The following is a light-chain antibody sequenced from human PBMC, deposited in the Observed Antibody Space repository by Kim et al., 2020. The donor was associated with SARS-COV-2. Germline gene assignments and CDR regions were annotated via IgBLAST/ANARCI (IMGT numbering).Light chain of an antibody. Sequence: SPGERATLACRASQSVSSIYLAWYQQKSGRAPRLLIYGASNRVTGTPDRFSGSGSGTDFTLTISRLEPEDFAVYYCKQYSRSPLTFGGGTKVDIK. CDR3: KQYSRSPLT. CDR2: GAS. CDR1: QSVSSIY. V-gene: IGKV3-20*01. J-gene: IGKJ4*01.